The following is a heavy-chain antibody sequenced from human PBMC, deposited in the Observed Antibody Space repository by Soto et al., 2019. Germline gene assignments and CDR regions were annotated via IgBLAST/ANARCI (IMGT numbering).Heavy chain of an antibody. D-gene: IGHD3-10*01. J-gene: IGHJ4*02. CDR2: ISSSGSTA. V-gene: IGHV3-48*03. CDR3: TRAAWFPYLSFY. CDR1: GFTFSSFE. Sequence: PGGSLRLSCAASGFTFSSFELHWVRQAPEKGLEWISYISSSGSTAYYASSVEGRFTISRDNANNSVYLQMDSLRAEDTALYYCTRAAWFPYLSFYWGQGALVTVSS.